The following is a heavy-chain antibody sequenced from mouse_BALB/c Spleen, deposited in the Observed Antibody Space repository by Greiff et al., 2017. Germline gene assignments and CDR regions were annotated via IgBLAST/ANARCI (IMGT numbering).Heavy chain of an antibody. J-gene: IGHJ2*01. Sequence: EVQLQESGPGLVKPSQSLSLTCTVTGYSITSDYAWNWIRQFPGNKLEWMGYISYSGSTSYNPSLKSRISITRDTSKNQFFLQLNSVTTEDTATYYCARDYYGSRGYFDYWGQGTTLTVSS. D-gene: IGHD1-1*01. CDR1: GYSITSDYA. CDR2: ISYSGST. CDR3: ARDYYGSRGYFDY. V-gene: IGHV3-2*02.